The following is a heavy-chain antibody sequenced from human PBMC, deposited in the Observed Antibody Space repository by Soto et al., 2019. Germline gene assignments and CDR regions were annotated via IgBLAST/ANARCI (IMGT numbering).Heavy chain of an antibody. CDR1: GGSISSYY. Sequence: QVQLQESGPGLVKPSETLSLTCTVSGGSISSYYWSWIRQPPGKGLECIGYIYYSGSTNYNPSLKRRVTLSVDTSKNQFSLRLTSVTAADTAVYYCARAWGIYFDYWGQGTLVTVSS. J-gene: IGHJ4*02. D-gene: IGHD3-16*01. V-gene: IGHV4-59*01. CDR3: ARAWGIYFDY. CDR2: IYYSGST.